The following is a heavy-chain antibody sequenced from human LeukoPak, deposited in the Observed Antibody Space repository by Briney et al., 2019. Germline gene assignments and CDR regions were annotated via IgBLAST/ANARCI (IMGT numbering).Heavy chain of an antibody. J-gene: IGHJ4*02. Sequence: ASVKVSCKASGYTFTGYYMHWVRQAPGQGLEWMGWINPNSGGTNYAQKFQGRVPMTRDTSISTAYMELSRLRSDDTAVYYCARPYYYGSGSHLDYWGQGTLVTVSS. CDR3: ARPYYYGSGSHLDY. V-gene: IGHV1-2*02. D-gene: IGHD3-10*01. CDR1: GYTFTGYY. CDR2: INPNSGGT.